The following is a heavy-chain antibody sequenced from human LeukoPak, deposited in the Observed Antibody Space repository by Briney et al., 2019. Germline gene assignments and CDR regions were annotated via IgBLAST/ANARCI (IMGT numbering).Heavy chain of an antibody. J-gene: IGHJ4*02. Sequence: PGGSLRLSCAASGFTFSSYAMSWVRQAPGKGLEWVSAISGSGGSTYYADSVKGRFTISRDNAKNSLYLQMNSLRAEDTAVYYCARGARLWHVWWGQGTLVTVSS. D-gene: IGHD2-21*01. CDR1: GFTFSSYA. V-gene: IGHV3-23*01. CDR3: ARGARLWHVW. CDR2: ISGSGGST.